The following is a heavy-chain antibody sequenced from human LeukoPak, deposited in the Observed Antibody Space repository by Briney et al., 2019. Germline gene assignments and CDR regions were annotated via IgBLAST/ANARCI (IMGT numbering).Heavy chain of an antibody. D-gene: IGHD4-17*01. CDR2: IYYSGST. CDR3: ARGSGDYYYYGMDV. Sequence: PSETLSLTCAVSGGSISSYYWSWMRQTPRKRLERIVDIYYSGSTNYNPSLKSRVTISVDTSKNQFSLKLSSVTAADTAVYYCARGSGDYYYYGMDVWGQGTTVTVSS. J-gene: IGHJ6*02. V-gene: IGHV4-59*12. CDR1: GGSISSYY.